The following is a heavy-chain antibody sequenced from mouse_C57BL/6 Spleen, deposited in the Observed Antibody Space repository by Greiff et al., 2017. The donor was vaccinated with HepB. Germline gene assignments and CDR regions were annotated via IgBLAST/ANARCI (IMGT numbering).Heavy chain of an antibody. J-gene: IGHJ1*03. V-gene: IGHV1-52*01. D-gene: IGHD1-1*01. CDR1: GYTFTSYW. CDR3: ARKDGSSYPSYWYFDV. Sequence: QVQLQQSGAELVRPGSSVKLSCKASGYTFTSYWMHWVKQRPIQGLEWIGNIDPSDSETHYNQKFKDKATLTVDKSSSTAYMQLSSLTSEDSAVYYCARKDGSSYPSYWYFDVWGTGTTVTVSS. CDR2: IDPSDSET.